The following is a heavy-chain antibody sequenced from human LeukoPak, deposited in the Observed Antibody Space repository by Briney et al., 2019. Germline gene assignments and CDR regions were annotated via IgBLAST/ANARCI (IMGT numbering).Heavy chain of an antibody. D-gene: IGHD3-16*01. V-gene: IGHV3-7*01. CDR2: IKQDGSEK. J-gene: IGHJ6*02. CDR3: ARIMYSYYGMDV. Sequence: GGSLRLSCAASGFTFTSYWMSWVRQAPGRGLEWVANIKQDGSEKYYVDSVKGRFTISRDNAKNSLFLQMNSLRAEDTAVYYCARIMYSYYGMDVWGQGTTDTVSS. CDR1: GFTFTSYW.